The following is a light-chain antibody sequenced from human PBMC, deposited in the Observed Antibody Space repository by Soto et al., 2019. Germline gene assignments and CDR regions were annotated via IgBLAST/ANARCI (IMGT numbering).Light chain of an antibody. CDR2: HVS. CDR1: QSVGNY. CDR3: QQHNQWPIT. J-gene: IGKJ5*01. Sequence: EIVLTHSPATLSVSPVEISSLSCRASQSVGNYLAWYQRKAGQAPRLLIYHVSTRATGIPARFSGSGSGTEFTLTINSLQSEDFAVYYCQQHNQWPITFGQGTRLEI. V-gene: IGKV3D-15*01.